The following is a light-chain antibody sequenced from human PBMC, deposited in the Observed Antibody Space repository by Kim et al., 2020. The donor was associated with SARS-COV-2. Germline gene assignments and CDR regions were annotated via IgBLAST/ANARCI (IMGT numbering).Light chain of an antibody. CDR1: SGHSNYI. CDR2: LEGSGNY. J-gene: IGLJ3*02. CDR3: AAWDSITIWV. V-gene: IGLV4-60*03. Sequence: VKLTCTLSSGHSNYIIAWHQQQPGKAPRFLMKLEGSGNYKKGSGVPDRFSGSSFGADRYLTISNLQSEDDADYFCAAWDSITIWVFGGGTQLTVL.